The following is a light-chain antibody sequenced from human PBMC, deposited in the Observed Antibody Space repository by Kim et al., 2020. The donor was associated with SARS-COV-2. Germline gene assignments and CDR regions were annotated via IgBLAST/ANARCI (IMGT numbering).Light chain of an antibody. CDR2: GAS. Sequence: VSPGERATLSCRASQTVGSYLAWYQQKPGQAPRLLIYGASTRATGIPARFSGSGSGTEFTLTISSLQSEDFAVYYCQQCSNWPLTFGQGTKVDIK. J-gene: IGKJ1*01. V-gene: IGKV3-15*01. CDR3: QQCSNWPLT. CDR1: QTVGSY.